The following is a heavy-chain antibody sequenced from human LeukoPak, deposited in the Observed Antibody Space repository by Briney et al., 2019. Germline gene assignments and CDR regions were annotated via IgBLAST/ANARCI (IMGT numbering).Heavy chain of an antibody. CDR1: GGSFSGYY. CDR3: VLYSSGRGVYGMDV. D-gene: IGHD6-19*01. J-gene: IGHJ6*02. V-gene: IGHV4-34*01. CDR2: INHSGST. Sequence: SETLSLTCAVYGGSFSGYYWSWLRQPPGKGLEWIGEINHSGSTNYNPSLKSRVTISVDTSKNQFSLKLSSVTAADTAVYYCVLYSSGRGVYGMDVWGQGTTVTVSS.